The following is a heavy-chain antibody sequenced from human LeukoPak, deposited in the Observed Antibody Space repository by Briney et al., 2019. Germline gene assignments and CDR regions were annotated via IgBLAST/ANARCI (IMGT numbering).Heavy chain of an antibody. V-gene: IGHV1-18*01. D-gene: IGHD2-2*01. CDR3: ARGYCSSTSCYAVDY. CDR1: GYTFTSYG. Sequence: ASMKVSCKASGYTFTSYGISWVRQAPGQGLEWMGWIITHNGNTNYTQKLQGTVTMTTDTSTTTAYMELRSLRSDDTAVYYCARGYCSSTSCYAVDYWGQGTLVAVSS. CDR2: IITHNGNT. J-gene: IGHJ4*02.